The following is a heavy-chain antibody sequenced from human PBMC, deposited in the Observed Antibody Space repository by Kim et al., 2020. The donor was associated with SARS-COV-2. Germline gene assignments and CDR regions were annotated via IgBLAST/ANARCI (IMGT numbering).Heavy chain of an antibody. V-gene: IGHV1-69*13. D-gene: IGHD3-22*01. J-gene: IGHJ4*02. CDR1: GGTFSSYA. CDR2: IIPIFGTA. Sequence: SVKVSCKASGGTFSSYAISWVRQAPGQGLEWMGGIIPIFGTANYAQKFQGRVTITADESTSTAYMELSSLRSEDTAVYYCARDSGAYYYDSSGYFFDYWGQGTLLTVSS. CDR3: ARDSGAYYYDSSGYFFDY.